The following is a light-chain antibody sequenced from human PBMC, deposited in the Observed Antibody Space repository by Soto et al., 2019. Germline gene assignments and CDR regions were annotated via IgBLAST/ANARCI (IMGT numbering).Light chain of an antibody. V-gene: IGKV1-39*01. CDR2: AAS. CDR1: QNINSY. J-gene: IGKJ1*01. Sequence: IQMTQSRASLSASVGDRVTITCRARQNINSYLNWYQQKPGKAPKLLIYAASSLQSGVPSRFSGSGSGTDFTLTISSLQPEDFATYYCQQSYSTPTFCQGTKVDIK. CDR3: QQSYSTPT.